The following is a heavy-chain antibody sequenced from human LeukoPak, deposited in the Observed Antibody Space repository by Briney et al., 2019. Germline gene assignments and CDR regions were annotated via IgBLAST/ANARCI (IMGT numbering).Heavy chain of an antibody. D-gene: IGHD3-10*01. CDR2: IYSGGST. V-gene: IGHV3-66*01. CDR3: AKTHYYGSGSPAGY. J-gene: IGHJ4*02. CDR1: EFSVGSNY. Sequence: PGGSLRLSCAASEFSVGSNYMTWVRQAPGKGLEWVSLIYSGGSTYYADSVKGRFTISRDNFKNTLYLQMNSLRAEDTAVYYCAKTHYYGSGSPAGYWGQGTLVTVSS.